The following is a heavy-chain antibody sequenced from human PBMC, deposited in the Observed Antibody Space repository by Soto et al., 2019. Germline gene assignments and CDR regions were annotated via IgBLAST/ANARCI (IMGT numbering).Heavy chain of an antibody. CDR2: ISYDGSNK. V-gene: IGHV3-30-3*01. CDR3: AYDSSGYCIDY. J-gene: IGHJ4*02. CDR1: GFTFSSYA. Sequence: QVQLVESGGGVVQPGRSLRLSCAASGFTFSSYAMHWVRQAPGKGLEWVAVISYDGSNKYYADSVQGRFTISRDNSKNTLYLQMNSLRAEDTAVYYCAYDSSGYCIDYWGQGTLVTVSS. D-gene: IGHD3-22*01.